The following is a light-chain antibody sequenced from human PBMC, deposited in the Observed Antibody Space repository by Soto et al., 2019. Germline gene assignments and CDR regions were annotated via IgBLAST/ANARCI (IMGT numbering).Light chain of an antibody. CDR3: CSYTGSLTLL. V-gene: IGLV2-14*01. CDR2: QVS. CDR1: SSDVGNSDY. Sequence: QSALTQPASVSGSPGQSIAISCTGTSSDVGNSDYVSWYQQHPGKAPKLMISQVSDRPSGISNRFSGSKSGNTATLTISGLQAEDEADYYCCSYTGSLTLLFGGGTKLTVL. J-gene: IGLJ2*01.